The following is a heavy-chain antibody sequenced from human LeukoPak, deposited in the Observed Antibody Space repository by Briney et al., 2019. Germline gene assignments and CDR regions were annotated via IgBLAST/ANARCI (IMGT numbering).Heavy chain of an antibody. CDR1: GGSISSYY. D-gene: IGHD3-22*01. Sequence: PSETLSLTCTVSGGSISSYYWSWIRQPAGKGLEWIGRIYTSGSTNYNPSLKSRVTMSVDTSKNQFSLKLSSVTAADTAVYYCARDGDGYYYDSSGYSKPVNWFDPWGQGTLVTVSS. CDR2: IYTSGST. CDR3: ARDGDGYYYDSSGYSKPVNWFDP. J-gene: IGHJ5*02. V-gene: IGHV4-4*07.